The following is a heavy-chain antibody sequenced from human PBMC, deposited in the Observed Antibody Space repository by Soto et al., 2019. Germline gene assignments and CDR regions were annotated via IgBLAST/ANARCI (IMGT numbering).Heavy chain of an antibody. V-gene: IGHV3-53*01. Sequence: EVQLVESGGGLIQPGGSLRLSCAASGFTVSSNYMSWVRQAPGKGLEWVSVIYSGGSTYYADSVKGRFTISRDNSKNTLYLQMNSLRAEDTAVYYCGSSNDYGDYYFDYWGQGTLVTVSS. CDR3: GSSNDYGDYYFDY. J-gene: IGHJ4*02. CDR1: GFTVSSNY. CDR2: IYSGGST. D-gene: IGHD4-17*01.